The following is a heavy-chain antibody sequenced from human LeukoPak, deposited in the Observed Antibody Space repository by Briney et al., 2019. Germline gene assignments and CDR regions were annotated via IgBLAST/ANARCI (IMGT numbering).Heavy chain of an antibody. D-gene: IGHD5-18*01. CDR1: GFTFSTYA. Sequence: GGSLRLSCAASGFTFSTYAMSWVRQAPGKGLEWVAVISYDGSNKYYADSVKGRFTISRDNSKNTLYLQMNSLRAEDTAVYYCAKDQGYSYGSLDYWGQGTLVTVSS. CDR2: ISYDGSNK. V-gene: IGHV3-30*18. J-gene: IGHJ4*02. CDR3: AKDQGYSYGSLDY.